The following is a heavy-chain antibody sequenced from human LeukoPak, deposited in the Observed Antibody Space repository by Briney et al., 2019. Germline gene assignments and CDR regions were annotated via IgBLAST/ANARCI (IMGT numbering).Heavy chain of an antibody. D-gene: IGHD1-26*01. V-gene: IGHV3-66*04. CDR1: GFTFSSMY. Sequence: GGSLRLSCAASGFTFSSMYMSWVRQAPGKGLEWVSIIFAGGSNTYSDSVKGGVTISRDNSKKKLYLQMNSLRAEDTAVYYCARQLGASGHTGWGQGTLVTVSS. CDR2: IFAGGSN. CDR3: ARQLGASGHTG. J-gene: IGHJ4*02.